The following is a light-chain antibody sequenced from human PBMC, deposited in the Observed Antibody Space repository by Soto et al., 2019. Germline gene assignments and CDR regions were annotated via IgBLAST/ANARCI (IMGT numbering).Light chain of an antibody. Sequence: EIVVTQSPATLSVSPGERATLSCRASQSVGNNFAWYQQKPGQAPRLLIFATSTRATDVPARFSGSGSGTEFTLTISSLQSEDFAVYYCQQYGDWPLTFGGGAKVEIE. V-gene: IGKV3-15*01. CDR3: QQYGDWPLT. J-gene: IGKJ4*01. CDR2: ATS. CDR1: QSVGNN.